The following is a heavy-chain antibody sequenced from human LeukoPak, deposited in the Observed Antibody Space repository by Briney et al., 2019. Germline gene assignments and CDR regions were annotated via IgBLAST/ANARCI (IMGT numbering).Heavy chain of an antibody. CDR1: GYTFTSYY. CDR2: INPSGGST. J-gene: IGHJ3*02. Sequence: ASVKVSCKASGYTFTSYYMHWVRQAPGQGLEWMGIINPSGGSTSYAQKFQGRVTMTRDMSTSTVYMELSSLRSEDTAVYYCARDSMVRGADDAFDIWGQGTMVTVSS. V-gene: IGHV1-46*01. D-gene: IGHD3-10*01. CDR3: ARDSMVRGADDAFDI.